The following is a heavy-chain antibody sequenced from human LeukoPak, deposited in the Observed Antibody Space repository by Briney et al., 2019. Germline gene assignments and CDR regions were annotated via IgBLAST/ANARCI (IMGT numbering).Heavy chain of an antibody. CDR1: GGSISSGSYY. J-gene: IGHJ6*02. D-gene: IGHD3-22*01. CDR2: LFYTGST. V-gene: IGHV4-61*10. CDR3: ARFSLSGGYYSDPLYSGLDV. Sequence: SETLSLTCTVSGGSISSGSYYWSWIRQPAGKGLEWIGYLFYTGSTNYNPSLKSRITVSVDTSKNQFSLKLSSVTAADTATYFCARFSLSGGYYSDPLYSGLDVWGQGTTVTVSS.